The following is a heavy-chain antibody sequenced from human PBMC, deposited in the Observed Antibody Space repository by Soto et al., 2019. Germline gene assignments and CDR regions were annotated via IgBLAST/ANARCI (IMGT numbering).Heavy chain of an antibody. V-gene: IGHV4-31*03. D-gene: IGHD3-10*01. Sequence: SETLSLTCTVSGGSISSGGYYWSWIRQHPGKGLEWIGYIYYSGSTYYNPSLKSRVTISVDTSKNQFSLKLSSVTAADTAVYYCARGRYYGSGSPNWFDPWGQGTLVTVSS. CDR3: ARGRYYGSGSPNWFDP. CDR1: GGSISSGGYY. J-gene: IGHJ5*02. CDR2: IYYSGST.